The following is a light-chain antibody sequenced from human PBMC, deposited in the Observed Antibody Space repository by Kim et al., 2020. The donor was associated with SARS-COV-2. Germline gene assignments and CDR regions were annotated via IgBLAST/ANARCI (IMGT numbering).Light chain of an antibody. V-gene: IGLV2-23*02. J-gene: IGLJ2*01. CDR3: CSYAGSSTLV. Sequence: GQSLTISFTGTSSDVGSYNLVSWYQQHPGKAPKLMIYEVSKRPSGVSNRFSGSKSGNTASLTISGLQAEDEADYYCCSYAGSSTLVFGGGTQLTVL. CDR1: SSDVGSYNL. CDR2: EVS.